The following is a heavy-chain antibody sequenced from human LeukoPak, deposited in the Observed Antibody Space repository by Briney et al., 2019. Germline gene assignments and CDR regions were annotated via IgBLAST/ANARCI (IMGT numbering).Heavy chain of an antibody. V-gene: IGHV4-31*03. Sequence: PSETLSLTCTVSGGSISSGGYYWSWIRQHPGKGLEWIGYIYYSGSTYYNPSLKSRVTISVDTSKNQFSLKLSSVTAADTAVYYCARGPQVEMATPYFDYWGQGTLVIASS. CDR2: IYYSGST. CDR3: ARGPQVEMATPYFDY. J-gene: IGHJ4*02. D-gene: IGHD5-24*01. CDR1: GGSISSGGYY.